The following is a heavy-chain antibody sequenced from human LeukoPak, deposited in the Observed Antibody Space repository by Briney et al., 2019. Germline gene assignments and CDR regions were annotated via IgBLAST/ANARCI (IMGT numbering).Heavy chain of an antibody. CDR1: GGSISSGGYY. V-gene: IGHV4-31*03. Sequence: PSETLSLTCTVSGGSISSGGYYWSWIRQHPGKGLEWIGNIYYGGSTDYNPSLKSRVAISIDTSKNQFSLNLSSVTAADTAGYYCARDLSYCGGDCYPYYFDYWGQGSLVTVSS. CDR2: IYYGGST. D-gene: IGHD2-21*02. J-gene: IGHJ4*02. CDR3: ARDLSYCGGDCYPYYFDY.